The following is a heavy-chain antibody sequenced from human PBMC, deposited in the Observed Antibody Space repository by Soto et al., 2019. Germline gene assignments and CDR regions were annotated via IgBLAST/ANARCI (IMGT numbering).Heavy chain of an antibody. CDR3: ARDFAGMSHFDY. J-gene: IGHJ4*02. Sequence: QVQLVESGGGVVQPGRSLRLSCAASGFTFSSYGMHWVRQAPGKGLEWMAVIWYDGSNKYYADSVKGRFTISRDNSKNTLYLQMNSLRAEDTAVYYCARDFAGMSHFDYWGQGTLVTVSS. CDR1: GFTFSSYG. D-gene: IGHD3-10*01. V-gene: IGHV3-33*01. CDR2: IWYDGSNK.